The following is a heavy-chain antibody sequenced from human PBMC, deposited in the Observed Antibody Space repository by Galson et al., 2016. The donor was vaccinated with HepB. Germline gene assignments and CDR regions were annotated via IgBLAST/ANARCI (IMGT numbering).Heavy chain of an antibody. CDR3: AGWGYSSSRYSDY. J-gene: IGHJ4*02. CDR2: IYYSGST. D-gene: IGHD6-13*01. Sequence: TLSLTCTVSGGSISSGGYYWSWIRQHPGKGLEWIGYIYYSGSTYYNPSLRSRVTISADTSKNQFPLKLSSVTAADTAVYYCAGWGYSSSRYSDYWGRGTLVTVSS. CDR1: GGSISSGGYY. V-gene: IGHV4-31*03.